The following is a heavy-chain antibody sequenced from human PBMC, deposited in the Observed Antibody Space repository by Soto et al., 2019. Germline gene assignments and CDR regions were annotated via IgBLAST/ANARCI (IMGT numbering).Heavy chain of an antibody. Sequence: QVQLVQSGAEVKKPGSSVKVSCKASGGTFSSYAISWVRQAPGQGLEWMGGIIPIFGTANYAQKFQGRVTISAAESTSTGYMELSSLRSEDTAVYYCAREFSPSGMIRYHFDYWGQGTLVTVSS. CDR3: AREFSPSGMIRYHFDY. CDR1: GGTFSSYA. J-gene: IGHJ4*02. D-gene: IGHD3-22*01. V-gene: IGHV1-69*01. CDR2: IIPIFGTA.